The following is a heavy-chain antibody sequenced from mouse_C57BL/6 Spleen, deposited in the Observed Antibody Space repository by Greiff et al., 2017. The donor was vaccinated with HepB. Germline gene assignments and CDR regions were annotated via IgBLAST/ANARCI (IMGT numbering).Heavy chain of an antibody. J-gene: IGHJ4*01. CDR1: GFTFSSYG. D-gene: IGHD1-1*01. CDR2: ISSGGSYT. V-gene: IGHV5-6*02. Sequence: EVRLVESGGDLVKPGGSLKLSCAASGFTFSSYGMSRVCQTPDKRLEWVATISSGGSYTYYPDSVKGRFTISRDNAKNTLYLQMSSLKSEDTAMYYCARHALATTVVANAMDYWGQGTSVTVSS. CDR3: ARHALATTVVANAMDY.